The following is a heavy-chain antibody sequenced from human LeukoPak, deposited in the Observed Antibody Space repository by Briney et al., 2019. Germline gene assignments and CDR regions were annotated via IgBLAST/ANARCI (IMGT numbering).Heavy chain of an antibody. Sequence: SETLSLTCAVYGGSFSGYYWSWIRQPPGKGLEWIGEINHSGSTNYNPSLKSRVTISVDTSKYQFTLKLSSVTAADTAVYYCARRGGVTTDNWFDPWGQGTLVTVSS. D-gene: IGHD4-11*01. CDR2: INHSGST. CDR1: GGSFSGYY. CDR3: ARRGGVTTDNWFDP. V-gene: IGHV4-34*01. J-gene: IGHJ5*02.